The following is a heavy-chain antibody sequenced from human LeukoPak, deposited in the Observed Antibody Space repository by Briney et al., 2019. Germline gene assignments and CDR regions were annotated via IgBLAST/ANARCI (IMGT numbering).Heavy chain of an antibody. Sequence: GGSLRLSCSASRFTFSSYTMNWVRQAPGKGLEWVSSIDPSSTYIYYADSVKGRFTISRDNAQNSLYLQMNSLRAEDTAVFYCTRGSYGDYEYWGQGTLVTVSS. V-gene: IGHV3-21*01. J-gene: IGHJ4*02. CDR2: IDPSSTYI. CDR1: RFTFSSYT. D-gene: IGHD4-17*01. CDR3: TRGSYGDYEY.